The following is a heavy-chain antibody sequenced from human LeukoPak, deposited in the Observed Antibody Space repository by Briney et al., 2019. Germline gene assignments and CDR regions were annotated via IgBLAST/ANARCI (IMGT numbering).Heavy chain of an antibody. CDR3: ARGAGLRFLGGFDP. V-gene: IGHV1-2*02. Sequence: ASVKLSCRASGYTFTGYYMHWVRQAPGQGLEWMGWINPNSGGTNYAQKFQGRVTMTRDTSISTAYMELSRLRSDDTAVYYCARGAGLRFLGGFDPWGQGTLVTVSS. CDR2: INPNSGGT. J-gene: IGHJ5*02. CDR1: GYTFTGYY. D-gene: IGHD3-3*01.